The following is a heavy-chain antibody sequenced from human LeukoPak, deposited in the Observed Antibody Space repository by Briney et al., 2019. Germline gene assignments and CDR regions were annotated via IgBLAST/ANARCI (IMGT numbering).Heavy chain of an antibody. Sequence: ASVKVSCKASGYTFTGYYMHWVRQAPGKGLEWMGGFDPEDGETIYAQKFQGRVTMTEDTSTDTAYMELSSLRSEDTAVYYCATDSDSSGYYSRYYYYYYGMDVWGQGTTVTVSS. D-gene: IGHD3-22*01. CDR1: GYTFTGYY. J-gene: IGHJ6*02. CDR2: FDPEDGET. V-gene: IGHV1-24*01. CDR3: ATDSDSSGYYSRYYYYYYGMDV.